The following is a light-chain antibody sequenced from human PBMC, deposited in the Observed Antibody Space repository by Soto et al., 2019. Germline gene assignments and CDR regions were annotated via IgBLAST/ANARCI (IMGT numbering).Light chain of an antibody. CDR3: QQYGSSPYT. J-gene: IGKJ2*01. V-gene: IGKV3-20*01. Sequence: EILLTQSPGTLSLSPGERATLSCRASQSVRNNYVAWYQQKPGQAPRLFIHGASGRATGIPDRFSGSGSGTDFTLTISRLEPEDFEVYYCQQYGSSPYTFGQGTKLEI. CDR2: GAS. CDR1: QSVRNNY.